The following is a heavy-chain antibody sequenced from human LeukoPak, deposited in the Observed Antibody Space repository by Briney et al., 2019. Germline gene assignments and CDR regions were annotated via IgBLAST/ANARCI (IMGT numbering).Heavy chain of an antibody. Sequence: SETLSLTCAVYGGSFSGYYWSWIRQPPGKGLEWIGEINHSGSTDYNPSLKSRVTISVDTSKNQFSLKLSPVTAADTAVYYCARARPLRFLEWLLYRPFDYWGQGTLVTVSS. D-gene: IGHD3-3*01. CDR1: GGSFSGYY. V-gene: IGHV4-34*01. CDR3: ARARPLRFLEWLLYRPFDY. CDR2: INHSGST. J-gene: IGHJ4*02.